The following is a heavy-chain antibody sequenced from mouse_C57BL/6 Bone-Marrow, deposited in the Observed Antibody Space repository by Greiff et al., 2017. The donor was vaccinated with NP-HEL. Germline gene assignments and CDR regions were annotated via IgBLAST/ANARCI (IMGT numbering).Heavy chain of an antibody. CDR2: IHPSDSDT. D-gene: IGHD1-1*01. J-gene: IGHJ2*01. Sequence: QVHVKQPGAELVKPGASVKVSCKASGYTFTSYWMHWVKQRPGQGLEWIGRIHPSDSDTNYNQKFKGKATLTVDKSSSTAYMQLSSLTSEDSAVYYCAISVYYYGSSYQYYFDYWGQGTTLTVSS. CDR1: GYTFTSYW. V-gene: IGHV1-74*01. CDR3: AISVYYYGSSYQYYFDY.